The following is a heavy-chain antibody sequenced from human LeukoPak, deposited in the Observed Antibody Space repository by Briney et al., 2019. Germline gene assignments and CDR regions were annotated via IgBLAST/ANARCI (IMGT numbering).Heavy chain of an antibody. J-gene: IGHJ4*02. Sequence: GGSLRLSCEASGFTISTYVMSWVRQAPGKGLECVSSISGSGGTTYYADSVKGRFTISRDNSKNTVYLQMSSLTVEDTAIYYCAKEKLRYYDYWGQGALVTVSS. CDR2: ISGSGGTT. CDR1: GFTISTYV. CDR3: AKEKLRYYDY. D-gene: IGHD3-16*01. V-gene: IGHV3-23*01.